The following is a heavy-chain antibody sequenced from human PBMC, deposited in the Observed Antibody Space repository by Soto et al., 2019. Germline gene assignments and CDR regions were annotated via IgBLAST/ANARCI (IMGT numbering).Heavy chain of an antibody. V-gene: IGHV3-48*02. CDR2: ITSDTNTI. J-gene: IGHJ4*02. Sequence: EVQLVESGGGLVQPGGSLRLTCVASGFPFSIYSMNWVRQAPGKGLEWSSYITSDTNTIKYADSVKGRFTISRDNDTNLVYLQMNSLRDEDPAVYFCARSVEGHFDYWGQGTVVTVSS. CDR3: ARSVEGHFDY. CDR1: GFPFSIYS. D-gene: IGHD6-19*01.